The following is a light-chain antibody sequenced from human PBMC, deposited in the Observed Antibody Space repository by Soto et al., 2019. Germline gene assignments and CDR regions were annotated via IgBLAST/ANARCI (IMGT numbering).Light chain of an antibody. V-gene: IGKV1-39*01. J-gene: IGKJ3*01. Sequence: DLQMTQSSSSLSASVGDRVTITCRASESISNNLNWYQHKPGKAPKVLIYAASSLQSGVPSRFSGSGSGTDFILTITSLQAEDFATYYCQQSYSSLGFTFGPGTKVDL. CDR1: ESISNN. CDR2: AAS. CDR3: QQSYSSLGFT.